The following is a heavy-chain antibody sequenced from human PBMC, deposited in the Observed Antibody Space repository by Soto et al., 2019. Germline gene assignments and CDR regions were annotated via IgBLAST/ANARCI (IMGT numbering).Heavy chain of an antibody. D-gene: IGHD2-2*01. CDR2: IYYSGTT. J-gene: IGHJ4*02. CDR1: GFSIGSNNW. V-gene: IGHV4-28*01. CDR3: ARKERKPAAIWN. Sequence: PSETLPLTCAVSGFSIGSNNWWGWIRQPPGKGLEWIGNIYYSGTTQFNPSLKSRVTMSIDGAGNQFSLRLSSVTAADTAVYYCARKERKPAAIWNWGQGTLVTVSS.